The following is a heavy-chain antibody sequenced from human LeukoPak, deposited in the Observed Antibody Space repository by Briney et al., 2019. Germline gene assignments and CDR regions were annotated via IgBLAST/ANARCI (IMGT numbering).Heavy chain of an antibody. D-gene: IGHD2-15*01. CDR2: ISAYNGNT. V-gene: IGHV1-18*01. Sequence: ASVKVSCKASGYTFTSYGISWVRQAPGQGLEWMGWISAYNGNTNYAQKLQGRVTMTTDTSTSTAYMELRSLRSDDTAVYYCARDYIVAYSPWFDPWGQGTLVTVSS. CDR3: ARDYIVAYSPWFDP. J-gene: IGHJ5*02. CDR1: GYTFTSYG.